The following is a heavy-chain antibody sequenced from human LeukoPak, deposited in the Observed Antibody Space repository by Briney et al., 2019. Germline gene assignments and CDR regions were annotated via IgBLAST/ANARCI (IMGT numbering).Heavy chain of an antibody. D-gene: IGHD6-19*01. V-gene: IGHV3-7*01. J-gene: IGHJ4*02. CDR1: GFTFSNYW. Sequence: GGSLRLSCAASGFTFSNYWMSWVRQAPGKGLEWVANLKQDGGEKYYVDSVKGRFTISRDNAKNSLYLQMNSLRAEDTAVYYCAREKFLEWYAVAGTFGYFDYWGQGTLVTVSS. CDR3: AREKFLEWYAVAGTFGYFDY. CDR2: LKQDGGEK.